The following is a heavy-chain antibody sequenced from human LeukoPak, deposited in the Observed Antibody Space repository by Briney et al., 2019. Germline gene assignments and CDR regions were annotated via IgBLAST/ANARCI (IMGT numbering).Heavy chain of an antibody. Sequence: GASVKVSCKASGYTFTGYYMHWVRQAPGQGLEWMGWINAGNGNTKYSQKFQGRVTITRDTSASTAYMELSSLRSEDTAVYYCARRGTVNRVYPAPYGMDVWGQGTTVTVSS. CDR2: INAGNGNT. V-gene: IGHV1-3*01. D-gene: IGHD1-14*01. CDR3: ARRGTVNRVYPAPYGMDV. J-gene: IGHJ6*02. CDR1: GYTFTGYY.